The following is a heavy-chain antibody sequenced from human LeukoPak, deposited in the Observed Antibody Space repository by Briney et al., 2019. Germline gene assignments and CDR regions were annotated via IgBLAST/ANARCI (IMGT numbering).Heavy chain of an antibody. CDR1: GGSISSGGYY. V-gene: IGHV4-31*03. D-gene: IGHD1-26*01. CDR2: IYYSGST. CDR3: ARESFGGGSYSI. J-gene: IGHJ4*02. Sequence: PSETLSLTCTVSGGSISSGGYYWSWIRQHPGKGLEWIGYIYYSGSTYYNPSLKSRVTILVDTSKNQFSLKLSSVTAADTAVYYCARESFGGGSYSIWGQGTLVTVSS.